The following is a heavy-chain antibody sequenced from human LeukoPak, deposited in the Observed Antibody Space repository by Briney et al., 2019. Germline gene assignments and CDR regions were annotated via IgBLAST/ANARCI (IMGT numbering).Heavy chain of an antibody. CDR3: ARGLYSSTTYYFDY. CDR1: GFTFSNYW. V-gene: IGHV3-7*03. D-gene: IGHD6-13*01. CDR2: IKKDGSEK. Sequence: GGSLRLSCAASGFTFSNYWMSWVRQAPGKGLEWVANIKKDGSEKYYVDSVKGRFTTSRDNAKNSLYLQMNSLRAEDTAVYFCARGLYSSTTYYFDYWGQGTLVTVSS. J-gene: IGHJ4*02.